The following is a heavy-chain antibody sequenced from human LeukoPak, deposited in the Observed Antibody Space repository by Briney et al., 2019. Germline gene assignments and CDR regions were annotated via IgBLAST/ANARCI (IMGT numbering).Heavy chain of an antibody. Sequence: GGSLRLSCAASGFTFDDYAMHWVRQAPGKGLEWVSGISWNSGSIGYADSVKGRFTISRDNAKNSLYLQMNSLRAEDTAVYYCARVPAAARRRVVGYYFDYWGQGTLVTVSS. J-gene: IGHJ4*02. CDR1: GFTFDDYA. V-gene: IGHV3-9*01. CDR3: ARVPAAARRRVVGYYFDY. CDR2: ISWNSGSI. D-gene: IGHD2-2*01.